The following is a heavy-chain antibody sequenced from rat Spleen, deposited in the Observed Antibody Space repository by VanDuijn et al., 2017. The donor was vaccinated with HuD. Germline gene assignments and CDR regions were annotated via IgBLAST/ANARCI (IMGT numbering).Heavy chain of an antibody. J-gene: IGHJ2*01. V-gene: IGHV5-25*01. D-gene: IGHD2-1*01. CDR2: ISTGGGST. CDR3: ARTTYDYFDY. Sequence: EVQLVESGGGLVQPGRSMKLSCAALGFTFNNYYMAWVRQAPTKGLEWVASISTGGGSTYYGDSVKGRFTISRDNAKSTLYLQMNSLRSEDTAAYYCARTTYDYFDYWGQGVMVTVSS. CDR1: GFTFNNYY.